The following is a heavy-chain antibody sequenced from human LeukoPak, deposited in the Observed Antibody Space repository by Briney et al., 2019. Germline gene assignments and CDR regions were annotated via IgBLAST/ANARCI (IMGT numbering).Heavy chain of an antibody. V-gene: IGHV3-7*03. Sequence: GGSLRLSCAVSGFNFRDHWMDWVRQAPGKGLEWVGHIKNDGSESYYVDSLKGRFSISRDNTNNALYLQMNSLRVEDSAVYYCAKNNGWFHLAQWGQGTLVTVSS. CDR2: IKNDGSES. CDR3: AKNNGWFHLAQ. D-gene: IGHD6-19*01. J-gene: IGHJ4*02. CDR1: GFNFRDHW.